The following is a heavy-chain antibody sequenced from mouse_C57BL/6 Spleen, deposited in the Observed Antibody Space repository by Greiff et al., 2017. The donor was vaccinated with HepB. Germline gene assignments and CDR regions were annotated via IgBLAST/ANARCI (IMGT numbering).Heavy chain of an antibody. CDR2: IYPGDGDT. Sequence: QVQLQQSGPELVKPGASVKISCKASGYAFSSSWMNWVKQRPGKGLEWIGRIYPGDGDTNYNGKFKGKATLTADKSSSTAYMQLSSLTSEDSAVYSCAREGSLLGYAMDYWGQGTSVTVSS. V-gene: IGHV1-82*01. D-gene: IGHD2-1*01. CDR1: GYAFSSSW. CDR3: AREGSLLGYAMDY. J-gene: IGHJ4*01.